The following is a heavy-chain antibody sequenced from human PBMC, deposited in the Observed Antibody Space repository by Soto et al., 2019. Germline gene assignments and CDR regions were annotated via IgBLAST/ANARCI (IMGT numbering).Heavy chain of an antibody. CDR2: MSPRTGMPKT. CDR3: ARGGTAGYDFWSNPRGDWLGS. D-gene: IGHD3-3*01. Sequence: ASVKVSCKASGYNFINYDISWVRQAAGQGLEWMGWMSPRTGMPKTNYLPVFQHRLTMTWDTSLTTAYLEVRARTSDDTAVYFCARGGTAGYDFWSNPRGDWLGSWGQGTLVTV. J-gene: IGHJ5*01. V-gene: IGHV1-8*01. CDR1: GYNFINYD.